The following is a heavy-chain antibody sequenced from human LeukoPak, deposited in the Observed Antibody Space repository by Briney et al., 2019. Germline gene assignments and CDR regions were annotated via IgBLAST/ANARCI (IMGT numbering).Heavy chain of an antibody. CDR2: INQDGNRE. V-gene: IGHV3-7*01. CDR1: GLTFRSYW. Sequence: GGSLRPSCAASGLTFRSYWMSWVRQAPGQGLEWVANINQDGNRENYVDSVKGRFSISRDNAKNSLFLQMHSLRVEDTAVYYCASTFPYCSDGSCALGGQGTLVTVSS. CDR3: ASTFPYCSDGSCAL. J-gene: IGHJ4*02. D-gene: IGHD2-15*01.